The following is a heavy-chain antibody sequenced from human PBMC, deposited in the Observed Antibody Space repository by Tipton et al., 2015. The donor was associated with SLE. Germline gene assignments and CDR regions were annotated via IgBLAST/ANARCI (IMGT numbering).Heavy chain of an antibody. CDR3: ARMQGLYVNWFDL. V-gene: IGHV4-59*06. CDR1: NGSMNSYY. J-gene: IGHJ5*02. D-gene: IGHD6-25*01. CDR2: IYYSGST. Sequence: TLSLTCSVSNGSMNSYYWSWIRQFPGKGLEWIGYIYYSGSTDYNPSLKSRVAISIDTSKSQFSLKLNSVTAADTAVYYCARMQGLYVNWFDLWGQGPLATVS.